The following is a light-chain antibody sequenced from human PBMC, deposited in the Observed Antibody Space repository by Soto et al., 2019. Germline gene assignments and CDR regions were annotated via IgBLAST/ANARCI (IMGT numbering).Light chain of an antibody. CDR3: QQYDNWPPSIT. V-gene: IGKV3-15*01. Sequence: EIGMTQSPATLSVSPRERATLSCRASQSVSSNLAWYQQKPGQAPRLLIYGASTRATGVPARFSGGGSGTEFTLTISGLQSEDFALYYCQQYDNWPPSITFGQATTVDIK. J-gene: IGKJ1*01. CDR1: QSVSSN. CDR2: GAS.